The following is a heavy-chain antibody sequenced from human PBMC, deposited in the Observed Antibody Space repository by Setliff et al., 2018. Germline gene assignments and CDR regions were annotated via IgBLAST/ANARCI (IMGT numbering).Heavy chain of an antibody. Sequence: PSETLSLTCSVSGGPISSATYRWGWIRQPPGKGLEWIGNIFYNGDTNYNPSLKSRVAMSVDTSKNQFSLKVRSAAAADTAVYYCARVRLIQGYYEFDYWGQGTLGTV. D-gene: IGHD3-16*01. CDR2: IFYNGDT. J-gene: IGHJ4*02. V-gene: IGHV4-39*07. CDR1: GGPISSATYR. CDR3: ARVRLIQGYYEFDY.